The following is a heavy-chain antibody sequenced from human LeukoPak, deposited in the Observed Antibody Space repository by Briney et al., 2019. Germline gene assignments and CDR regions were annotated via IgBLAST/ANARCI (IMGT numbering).Heavy chain of an antibody. V-gene: IGHV3-23*01. CDR1: GFTVSSNY. CDR3: ATRRFGTQDIVVVPAASNWFDP. D-gene: IGHD2-2*01. J-gene: IGHJ5*02. CDR2: ISGSGGST. Sequence: GGSLRLSCAASGFTVSSNYMSWVRQAPGKGLEWVSAISGSGGSTYYADSVKGRFTISRDNSKNTLYLQMNSLRAEDTAVYYCATRRFGTQDIVVVPAASNWFDPWGQGTLVTVSS.